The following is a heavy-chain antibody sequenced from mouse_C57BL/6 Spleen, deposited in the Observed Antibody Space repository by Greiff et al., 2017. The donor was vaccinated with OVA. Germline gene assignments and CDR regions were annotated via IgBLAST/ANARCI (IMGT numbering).Heavy chain of an antibody. V-gene: IGHV1-15*01. Sequence: QVQLKQSGAELVRPGASVTLSCKASGYTFTDYEMHWVKQTPVHGLEWIGAIDPETGGTAYNQKFKGKAILTADKSSSTAYMELRSLTSEDSAVYYCTREGRGGDYWGQGTTLTVSS. CDR1: GYTFTDYE. J-gene: IGHJ2*01. CDR2: IDPETGGT. CDR3: TREGRGGDY.